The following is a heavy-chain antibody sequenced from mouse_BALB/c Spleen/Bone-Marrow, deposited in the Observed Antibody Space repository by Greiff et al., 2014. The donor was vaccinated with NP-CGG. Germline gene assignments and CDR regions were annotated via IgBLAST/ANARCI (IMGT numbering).Heavy chain of an antibody. D-gene: IGHD1-1*01. CDR2: ISSGSSTI. CDR1: GFTFNSFG. V-gene: IGHV5-17*02. CDR3: ARLRRYYGYFDY. J-gene: IGHJ2*01. Sequence: VQLQQSGGGLVQPGGSRKLSCAASGFTFNSFGMHWVRQAPEKGLEWVAYISSGSSTIYYADTVKGRFTISRDNPKNTLFLQMTSLRSEDTAMYYCARLRRYYGYFDYWGQGTTLTVSS.